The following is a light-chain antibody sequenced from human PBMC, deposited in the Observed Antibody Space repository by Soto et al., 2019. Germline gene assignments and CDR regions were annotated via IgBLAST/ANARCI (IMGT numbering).Light chain of an antibody. V-gene: IGLV2-8*01. CDR2: EVN. J-gene: IGLJ3*02. Sequence: QSVLTQPPSASGSPGQSVTISCTGTSSDVGGYNYVSWYQQHPGKAPKLMIYEVNKRPSGVPDRFSGSKSDNTASLTVSGLQAEDEGDYHCSSFAGSNNLVFGGGTQLTVL. CDR1: SSDVGGYNY. CDR3: SSFAGSNNLV.